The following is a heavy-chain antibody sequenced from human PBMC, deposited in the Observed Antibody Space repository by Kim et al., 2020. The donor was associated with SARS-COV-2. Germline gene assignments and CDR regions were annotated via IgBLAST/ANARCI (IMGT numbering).Heavy chain of an antibody. V-gene: IGHV4-39*07. J-gene: IGHJ4*02. D-gene: IGHD2-2*01. CDR3: ATDGGPMLLPPFDY. CDR2: IYYSGST. Sequence: SETLSLTCTVSGGSISSSSYYWGWIRQPPGKGLEWIGSIYYSGSTYYNPSLKSRVTISIDTSKNQFSLKLSSVTAADTAVYYCATDGGPMLLPPFDYWGQGTLVTVSS. CDR1: GGSISSSSYY.